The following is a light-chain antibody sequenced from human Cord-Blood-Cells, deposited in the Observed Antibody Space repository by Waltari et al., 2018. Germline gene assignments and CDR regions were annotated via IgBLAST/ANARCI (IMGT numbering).Light chain of an antibody. V-gene: IGKV1-8*01. Sequence: AIRMPHSASSCSAATRDRVTITCRACQGISSYLAWYQQKPGKAPKLLIYAASTLQSGVPSRFSGSGSGTDFTLTISCLQSEDFATYYCQQYYSYPYTFGQGTKLEIK. J-gene: IGKJ2*01. CDR1: QGISSY. CDR2: AAS. CDR3: QQYYSYPYT.